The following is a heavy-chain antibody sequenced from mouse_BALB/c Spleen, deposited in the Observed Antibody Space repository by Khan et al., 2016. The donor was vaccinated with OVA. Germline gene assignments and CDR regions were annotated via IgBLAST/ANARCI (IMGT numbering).Heavy chain of an antibody. CDR1: GFSLTSYG. J-gene: IGHJ2*01. CDR3: ARNREPDYFDY. CDR2: IWAGGST. Sequence: QVQLKESGPGLVAPSQSLSITCTVSGFSLTSYGVHWIRQPPGKGLEWLGVIWAGGSTNYNSALMSRLSIIKDNSKSQVFLKMNSLQTDATAMYFCARNREPDYFDYWGQGTTLTVSS. V-gene: IGHV2-9*02.